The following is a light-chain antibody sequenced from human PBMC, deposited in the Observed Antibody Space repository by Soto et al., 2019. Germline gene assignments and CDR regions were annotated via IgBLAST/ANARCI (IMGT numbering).Light chain of an antibody. CDR1: QSVTNTF. J-gene: IGKJ4*01. CDR2: GTS. CDR3: QNYGYSTETNT. Sequence: EMVLTQSPGILSLSPGERATLSCRASQSVTNTFLAWYQQKPGQAPRLLIFGTSSRASGIPDRFSGSGSGSDFTLTISRLEPEDFAVYYRQNYGYSTETNTIGGGSKVEIX. V-gene: IGKV3-20*01.